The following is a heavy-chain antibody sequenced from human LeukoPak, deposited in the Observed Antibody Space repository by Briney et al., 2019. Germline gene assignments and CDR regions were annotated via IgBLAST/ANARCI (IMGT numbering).Heavy chain of an antibody. Sequence: QTGGSLRLSCAASGFTFSSYGMHWVRQAPGKGLEWVAIIWSDGSNKYYADSVKGRCTVSRDNPKNTLYLQMNSRRAEDKAAYYCAKLVSNGYSSSNAFDILGQGTMVTVSS. CDR3: AKLVSNGYSSSNAFDI. CDR2: IWSDGSNK. J-gene: IGHJ3*02. V-gene: IGHV3-33*06. CDR1: GFTFSSYG. D-gene: IGHD6-13*01.